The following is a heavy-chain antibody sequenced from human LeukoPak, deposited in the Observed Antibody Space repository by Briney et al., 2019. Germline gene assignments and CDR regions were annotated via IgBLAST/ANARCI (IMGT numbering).Heavy chain of an antibody. J-gene: IGHJ3*02. Sequence: GGPLSLSCAASGFTFSDYYMNRIRQAPGKGLEWVSYISSSGSSIYYADSVKGRFTSSRDNAKNSLYLQMNSLRAEDTAVYYCARVCSNTSCWGAFDIWGQGTMVTVSS. CDR2: ISSSGSSI. CDR3: ARVCSNTSCWGAFDI. V-gene: IGHV3-11*04. D-gene: IGHD2-2*01. CDR1: GFTFSDYY.